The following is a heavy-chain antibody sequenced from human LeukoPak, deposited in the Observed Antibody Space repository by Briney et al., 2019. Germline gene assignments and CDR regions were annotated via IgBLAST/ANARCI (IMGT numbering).Heavy chain of an antibody. CDR3: TARKTSSGWYFFDY. V-gene: IGHV1-2*02. J-gene: IGHJ4*02. CDR1: GYTFTGYY. CDR2: INPNSGGT. D-gene: IGHD6-19*01. Sequence: ASVKVSCKASGYTFTGYYMHWVRQAPGQGLAWMGWINPNSGGTNYAQKFQGRVTMTRDTSISTAYMELSRLRSDDTAVYYCTARKTSSGWYFFDYWGQGTLVTVSS.